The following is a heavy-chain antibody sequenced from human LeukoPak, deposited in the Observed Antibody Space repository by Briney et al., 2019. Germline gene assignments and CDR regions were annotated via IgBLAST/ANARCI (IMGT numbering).Heavy chain of an antibody. V-gene: IGHV3-23*01. J-gene: IGHJ4*02. D-gene: IGHD2-15*01. Sequence: GGSLRLSCAASGFTFSSYAMSWVRQAPGKGLEWVSAISGSGGSTYYADSVKGRFTISRDNSKNTLYLQMNSLRAEDTAVYYCARSGALDRLKVVVAATSNFYFDYWGQGTLVTVSS. CDR2: ISGSGGST. CDR1: GFTFSSYA. CDR3: ARSGALDRLKVVVAATSNFYFDY.